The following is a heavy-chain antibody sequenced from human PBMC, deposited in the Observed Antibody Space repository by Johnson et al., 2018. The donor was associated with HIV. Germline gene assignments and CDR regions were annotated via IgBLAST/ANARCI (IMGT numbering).Heavy chain of an antibody. CDR1: GFTFSDYY. J-gene: IGHJ3*02. CDR2: ISSSGSTI. Sequence: QVQPVESGGSVVRPGGSLRLSCAGSGFTFSDYYMSWIRQAPGKGLEWVSYISSSGSTIYYADSVKGRFTISRDNAKNSLYLQMNSLRAEDTAVYYCARDTYYYDSSGYLDAFDIWGQGTMVTVSS. V-gene: IGHV3-11*04. D-gene: IGHD3-22*01. CDR3: ARDTYYYDSSGYLDAFDI.